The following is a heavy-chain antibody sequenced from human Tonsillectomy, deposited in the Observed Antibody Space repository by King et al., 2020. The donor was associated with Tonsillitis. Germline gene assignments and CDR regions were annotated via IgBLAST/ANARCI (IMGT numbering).Heavy chain of an antibody. CDR2: ISYDGSNI. CDR1: GFTFSSYG. V-gene: IGHV3-30*18. J-gene: IGHJ4*01. D-gene: IGHD2-2*03. Sequence: VQLVESGGGVVQPGRSLRLSCAASGFTFSSYGMHWVLQAPGKGLEWVAVISYDGSNIYYADSVKGRFTISRDNSKNTLYLQMNSLRAEDTAVYYCAKDRGYCSSTSCYFMFLIDYWGHGTLVTVSS. CDR3: AKDRGYCSSTSCYFMFLIDY.